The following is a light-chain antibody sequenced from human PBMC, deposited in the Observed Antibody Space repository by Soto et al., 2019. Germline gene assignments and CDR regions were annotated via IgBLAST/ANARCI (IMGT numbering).Light chain of an antibody. Sequence: EVVMTQSPATLSVSPGERATLSCRASQSVSSNLAWYQQKPGQAPRLLIYGASTRATGSPARFSGSGSGTEFTLTISSRQSEDVAVYYCQQYNNWPPWTFGQGTKVEIK. CDR2: GAS. V-gene: IGKV3-15*01. CDR1: QSVSSN. J-gene: IGKJ1*01. CDR3: QQYNNWPPWT.